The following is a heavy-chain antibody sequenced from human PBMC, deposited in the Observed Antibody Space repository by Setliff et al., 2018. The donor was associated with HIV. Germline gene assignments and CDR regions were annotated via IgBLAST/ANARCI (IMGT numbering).Heavy chain of an antibody. Sequence: PGGSLRLSCAASGFTFRSYGMHWVRQAPGKGLEWVTFIRYDGSNKYYVDSVKGRFTISRDNSKNTLYLQMNSLRAEDTAVYYCAKGPTPYCDSSGYLSYFDYWGQGTLVTVSS. CDR3: AKGPTPYCDSSGYLSYFDY. CDR2: IRYDGSNK. CDR1: GFTFRSYG. J-gene: IGHJ4*02. V-gene: IGHV3-30*02. D-gene: IGHD3-22*01.